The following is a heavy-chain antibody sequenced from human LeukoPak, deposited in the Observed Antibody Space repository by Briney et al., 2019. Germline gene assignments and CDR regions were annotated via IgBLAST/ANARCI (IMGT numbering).Heavy chain of an antibody. CDR3: AKRTMSAFDS. CDR1: GFTFRTYA. Sequence: GGSLRLSGTASGFTFRTYAMTWVRQAPGKGLEWLSGISGSGNGTYYADSVKGRFIISRDNSKNMVYLQMNSLTVEDTATYYCAKRTMSAFDSWGQGTLLIVSS. V-gene: IGHV3-23*01. J-gene: IGHJ4*02. CDR2: ISGSGNGT.